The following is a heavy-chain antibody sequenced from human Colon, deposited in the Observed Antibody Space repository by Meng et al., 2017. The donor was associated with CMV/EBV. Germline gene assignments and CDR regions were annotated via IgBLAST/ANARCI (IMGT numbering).Heavy chain of an antibody. CDR3: VRDRASLYYQFDS. D-gene: IGHD5/OR15-5a*01. CDR2: INTDDGDT. J-gene: IGHJ4*02. Sequence: QAQLVQSGFEVKRPGASVKVSCKASGYSFTGYYLHWLRQAPGQRHEWLGRINTDDGDTKYAPKFRGRATMTRDTSITTAYMELDGLTSDDTATYYCVRDRASLYYQFDSWGQGTLVTVSS. CDR1: GYSFTGYY. V-gene: IGHV1-2*06.